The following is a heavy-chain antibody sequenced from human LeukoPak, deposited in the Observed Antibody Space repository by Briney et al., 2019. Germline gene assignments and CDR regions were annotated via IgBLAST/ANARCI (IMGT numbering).Heavy chain of an antibody. CDR1: GGTFSSYA. V-gene: IGHV1-69*05. CDR3: ASSPGYSGYGSYFDY. D-gene: IGHD5-12*01. J-gene: IGHJ4*02. Sequence: SVKVSCKASGGTFSSYAISWVRQAPGQGLEWMGRIIPIFSTANYAQKFQGRVTITTDESTSTAYMELSSLRSEDTAVYYCASSPGYSGYGSYFDYWGQGTLVTVSS. CDR2: IIPIFSTA.